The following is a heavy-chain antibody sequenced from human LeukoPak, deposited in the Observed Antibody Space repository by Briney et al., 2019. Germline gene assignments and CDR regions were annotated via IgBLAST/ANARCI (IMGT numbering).Heavy chain of an antibody. CDR1: GFTFISYN. CDR3: ARDGNRDGDMDV. CDR2: ISSSSSII. D-gene: IGHD1-1*01. Sequence: PGGSLRLSCAASGFTFISYNMNWVRQAPGKGLEWVSYISSSSSIIYYADSVKGRFTVSRDSAKSSLYLQMNSLRAEDTAVYYCARDGNRDGDMDVWGKGTTVTVSS. J-gene: IGHJ6*03. V-gene: IGHV3-48*01.